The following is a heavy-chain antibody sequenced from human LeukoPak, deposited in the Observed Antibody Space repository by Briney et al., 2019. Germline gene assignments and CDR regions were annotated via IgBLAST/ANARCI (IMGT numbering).Heavy chain of an antibody. J-gene: IGHJ4*02. V-gene: IGHV3-30*03. Sequence: GRSLRLSCAASGFTFSSYDMHWVRQAQGKGLEWVAVISYDRSNKKYADSVKGRFTTSRDNSKNTLYLQMNSLRAEDTAVYYCARGGFFCSSSNCPPDWGQGTLVTVSS. CDR3: ARGGFFCSSSNCPPD. CDR2: ISYDRSNK. D-gene: IGHD2-2*01. CDR1: GFTFSSYD.